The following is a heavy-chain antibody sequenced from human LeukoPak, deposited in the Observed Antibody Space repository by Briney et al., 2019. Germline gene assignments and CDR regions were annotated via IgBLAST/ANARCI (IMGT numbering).Heavy chain of an antibody. V-gene: IGHV1-8*01. J-gene: IGHJ4*02. Sequence: ASVKVSCKASGYTLTSYSIDWVRQATGQGRDWIVWMNPNSCNTVYAQNCQGRVTMTRTTSISTDYIAISSLRSEDTAVYYCASVPSSWYPQGNDGHHDYWGQGTLVTVSS. D-gene: IGHD6-13*01. CDR2: MNPNSCNT. CDR1: GYTLTSYS. CDR3: ASVPSSWYPQGNDGHHDY.